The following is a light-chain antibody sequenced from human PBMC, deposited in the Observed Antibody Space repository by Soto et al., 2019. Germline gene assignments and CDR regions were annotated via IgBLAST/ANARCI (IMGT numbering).Light chain of an antibody. J-gene: IGLJ1*01. CDR2: DVS. Sequence: QSALTQPASVSGSPGQSITISCTGTSSDVDGYNSVSWYQQRPGKAPKLMIYDVSNRPSGVSNRFSGSKSGNTASLTISGLQAEDEDDYYCSSYTSSSTLFGTGTKLTVL. CDR1: SSDVDGYNS. CDR3: SSYTSSSTL. V-gene: IGLV2-14*01.